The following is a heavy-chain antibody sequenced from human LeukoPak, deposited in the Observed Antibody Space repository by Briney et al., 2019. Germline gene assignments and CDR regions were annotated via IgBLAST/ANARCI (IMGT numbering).Heavy chain of an antibody. J-gene: IGHJ4*02. CDR2: IKSKADGETT. V-gene: IGHV3-15*01. CDR1: GFTFSSYA. CDR3: TTDLGITMIRGVIVS. D-gene: IGHD3-10*01. Sequence: GGSLRLSCAASGFTFSSYAMHWVRQAPGKGLEWVGHIKSKADGETTDYAAPVKGRFFMSRDDSKATLYLQMNYLETEDTAVYYCTTDLGITMIRGVIVSWGQGTLVTVSS.